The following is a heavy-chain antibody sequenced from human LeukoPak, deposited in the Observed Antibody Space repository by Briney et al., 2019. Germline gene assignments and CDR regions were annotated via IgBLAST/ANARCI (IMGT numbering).Heavy chain of an antibody. J-gene: IGHJ4*02. D-gene: IGHD5-18*01. V-gene: IGHV3-9*01. CDR3: AKDRDEVRVNTFGYGGYFDN. CDR1: GFTFSVYA. Sequence: PGGSLRLSCAASGFTFSVYAMSWVRQAPGKGLEWVSGISWNSGATGYAESVKGRFTISRDNAKNSLYLQMNNLTLDDTAVYFCAKDRDEVRVNTFGYGGYFDNWGQGVLVTVSS. CDR2: ISWNSGAT.